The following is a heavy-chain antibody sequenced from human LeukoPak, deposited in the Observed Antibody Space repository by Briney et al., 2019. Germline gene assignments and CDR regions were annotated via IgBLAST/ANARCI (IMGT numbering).Heavy chain of an antibody. J-gene: IGHJ5*02. D-gene: IGHD4/OR15-4a*01. Sequence: GGSLRLSCAASGFTFSSYAMSWVRQAPGKGLEWISYISTTSTTKYYGDSVKGRFTVSRDNAKNSLFLQMDSLRVEDTAVYYCARGNDYPAWFDPWGQGTLVTVSS. CDR3: ARGNDYPAWFDP. CDR2: ISTTSTTK. CDR1: GFTFSSYA. V-gene: IGHV3-48*04.